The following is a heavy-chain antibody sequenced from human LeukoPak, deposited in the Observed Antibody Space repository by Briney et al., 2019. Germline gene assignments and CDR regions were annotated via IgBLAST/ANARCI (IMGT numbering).Heavy chain of an antibody. CDR3: ASEIENVDTGIEY. CDR1: GGSFTSFN. J-gene: IGHJ4*02. Sequence: SVKVSYKASGGSFTSFNINWVRNAPGQGLDWMGKLIPILGVANYAQKFQGKVKVTADKSPTTAYMEQSSLRSEDTAVYFCASEIENVDTGIEYWGQGTLVTVSS. D-gene: IGHD5-18*01. V-gene: IGHV1-69*02. CDR2: LIPILGVA.